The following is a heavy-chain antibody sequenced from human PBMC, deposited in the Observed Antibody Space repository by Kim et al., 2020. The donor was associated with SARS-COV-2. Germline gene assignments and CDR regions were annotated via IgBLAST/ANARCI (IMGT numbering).Heavy chain of an antibody. CDR1: GFTFETYW. CDR3: ARAVNSDY. CDR2: IKPDGSDK. Sequence: GSLRLSCTASGFTFETYWMSWVRQAPGKGLEWVASIKPDGSDKFYVDSAKGRFTISRDNARNSLFLQMNSLRPEDTAVYFCARAVNSDYWGQGTLVTVSS. D-gene: IGHD2-21*01. V-gene: IGHV3-7*01. J-gene: IGHJ4*02.